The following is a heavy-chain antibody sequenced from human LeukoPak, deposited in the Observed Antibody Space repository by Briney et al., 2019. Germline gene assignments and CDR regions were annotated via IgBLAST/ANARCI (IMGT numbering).Heavy chain of an antibody. CDR3: ARERYSSSWYGWFDP. Sequence: GGSLRLSCAASGFTFSNYWMTWVRQAPGKGLEWVAVIWYDGSNKYYADSVKGRFTISRDNSKNTLYLQMNSLRAEDTAVYYCARERYSSSWYGWFDPWGQGTLVTVSS. CDR1: GFTFSNYW. D-gene: IGHD6-13*01. V-gene: IGHV3-33*08. CDR2: IWYDGSNK. J-gene: IGHJ5*02.